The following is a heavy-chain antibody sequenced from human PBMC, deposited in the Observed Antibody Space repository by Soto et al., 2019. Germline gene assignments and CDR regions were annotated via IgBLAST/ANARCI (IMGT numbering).Heavy chain of an antibody. CDR1: GGSISSSNW. Sequence: SETLFLTCAVSGGSISSSNWWSWVRQPPGKGLEWIGEVYHSGSTNYSPSLKSRVTISVDKSKNQFSLKLSSVTAADTAVYYCARATMIVRRVNLAPWYYYGMDVWGQGTTVTVSS. CDR3: ARATMIVRRVNLAPWYYYGMDV. V-gene: IGHV4-4*02. D-gene: IGHD3-22*01. J-gene: IGHJ6*02. CDR2: VYHSGST.